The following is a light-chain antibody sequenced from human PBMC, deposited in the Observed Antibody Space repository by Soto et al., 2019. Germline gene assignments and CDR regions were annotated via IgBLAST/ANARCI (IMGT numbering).Light chain of an antibody. J-gene: IGKJ3*01. CDR3: QQYGSSPGIT. V-gene: IGKV3-20*01. CDR2: GAS. CDR1: QSVSSSY. Sequence: EIVLTQSPGTLSLSPGGRATLSCRASQSVSSSYLAWYQQKPGQAPRLLIYGASSRATGIPDRFSGSGSGTDFTLTISRLEPEDFAVYYCQQYGSSPGITFGPGTKVDIK.